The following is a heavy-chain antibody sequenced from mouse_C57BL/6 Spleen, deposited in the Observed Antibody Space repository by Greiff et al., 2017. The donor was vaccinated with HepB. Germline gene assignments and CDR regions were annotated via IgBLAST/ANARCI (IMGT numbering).Heavy chain of an antibody. V-gene: IGHV1-5*01. J-gene: IGHJ2*01. CDR1: GYTFTSYW. D-gene: IGHD3-1*01. CDR3: TRAGPYYFDY. Sequence: EVQLQLSGTVLARPGASVKMSCKPSGYTFTSYWMHWVKQRPGQGLEWIGAIYPGNSDTSYNQKFKGKAKLTAVTSASTAYMELSSLTNEDSAVYYCTRAGPYYFDYWSQGTTLTVSS. CDR2: IYPGNSDT.